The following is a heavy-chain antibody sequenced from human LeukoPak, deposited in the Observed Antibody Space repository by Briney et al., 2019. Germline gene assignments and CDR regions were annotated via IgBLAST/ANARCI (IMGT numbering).Heavy chain of an antibody. CDR3: AKEVTGTGKAFGF. Sequence: VSVKVSCKASGYAFTGYYMQWVRQAPGQGLEWMGWMNPNSGNRGYAQKFQGRVSMIRDTSVSTAYMELSSLTPEDTAVYYCAKEVTGTGKAFGFWGQGTLVTVSS. CDR2: MNPNSGNR. CDR1: GYAFTGYY. J-gene: IGHJ4*02. V-gene: IGHV1-8*02. D-gene: IGHD2-21*02.